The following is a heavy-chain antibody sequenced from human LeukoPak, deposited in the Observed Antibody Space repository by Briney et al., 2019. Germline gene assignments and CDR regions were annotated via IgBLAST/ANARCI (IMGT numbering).Heavy chain of an antibody. D-gene: IGHD6-13*01. V-gene: IGHV1-2*02. Sequence: ASVKVSCKASGYTFTGYYMHWVRQGPGQGLEWMGWINPNSGGTNYAQKFQGRVTMTRDTSISTAYMELSRLRSDDTAVYYCAREEEYSSSWYVYWGQGTLVTVSS. J-gene: IGHJ4*02. CDR3: AREEEYSSSWYVY. CDR1: GYTFTGYY. CDR2: INPNSGGT.